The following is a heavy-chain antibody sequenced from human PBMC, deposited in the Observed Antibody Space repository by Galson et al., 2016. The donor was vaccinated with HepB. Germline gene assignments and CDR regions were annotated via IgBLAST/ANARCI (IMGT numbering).Heavy chain of an antibody. J-gene: IGHJ4*02. CDR2: K. CDR3: ARDRDRGFDY. V-gene: IGHV3-33*01. D-gene: IGHD2-21*02. Sequence: KDFSDSVKGRFTISRDNSKNTLYLQMNSLRAEATAVYYCARDRDRGFDYWGQGTLVTVSS.